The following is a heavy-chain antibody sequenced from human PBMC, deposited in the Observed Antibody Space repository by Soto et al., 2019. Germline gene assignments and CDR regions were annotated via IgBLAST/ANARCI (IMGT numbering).Heavy chain of an antibody. D-gene: IGHD1-1*01. CDR1: GFTFSSYA. CDR2: ISYDGSNK. CDR3: ARVSNWKAQDYYYGMDV. V-gene: IGHV3-30-3*01. J-gene: IGHJ6*02. Sequence: QVQLVESGGGVVQPGRSLRLSCAASGFTFSSYAMHWVRQAPGKGLEWVAVISYDGSNKYYADSVKGRFTISRDNSKNTLYLQMNSLRAEDTAVYYCARVSNWKAQDYYYGMDVWGQGTTVTVSS.